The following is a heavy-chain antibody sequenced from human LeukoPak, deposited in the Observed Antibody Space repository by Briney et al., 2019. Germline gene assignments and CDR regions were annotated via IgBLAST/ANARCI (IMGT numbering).Heavy chain of an antibody. J-gene: IGHJ4*02. CDR2: IYPASGDT. CDR3: AGDFGSSSDY. CDR1: GYIFTGYY. V-gene: IGHV1-2*06. D-gene: IGHD6-6*01. Sequence: GSVKVSCKASGYIFTGYYVYWVRQAPGQGLEWMGRIYPASGDTNYAQKFQGRVTMTRDTSISTAYMELSRLRSDDTAVYYCAGDFGSSSDYWGQGTLVTVSS.